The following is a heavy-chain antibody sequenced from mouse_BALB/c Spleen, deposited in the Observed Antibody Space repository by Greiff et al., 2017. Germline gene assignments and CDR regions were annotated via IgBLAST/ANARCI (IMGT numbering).Heavy chain of an antibody. CDR3: GRGDYYGSSGEGYYFDY. D-gene: IGHD1-1*01. V-gene: IGHV1-37*01. J-gene: IGHJ2*01. Sequence: EVQLQQSGPELVKPGASVKISCKASGYSFTGYFMNWVKQSHGKSLEWIGRINPYNGDTFYNQKFKCKATLTVDKSSSTAHMELLSLTSEDSAVYYCGRGDYYGSSGEGYYFDYWGQGTTLTVSS. CDR1: GYSFTGYF. CDR2: INPYNGDT.